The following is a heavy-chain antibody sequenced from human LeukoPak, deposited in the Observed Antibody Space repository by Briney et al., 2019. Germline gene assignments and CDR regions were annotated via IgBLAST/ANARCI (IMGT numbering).Heavy chain of an antibody. V-gene: IGHV4-39*01. D-gene: IGHD2-15*01. CDR1: GGSISSSSYY. J-gene: IGHJ6*03. CDR2: IYYSGST. Sequence: SETLSLTCTVSGGSISSSSYYWGWIRQPPGKGLEWIGSIYYSGSTYYNPSPKSRVTISVDTSKNQFSLKLSSVTAADTAVYYCARHTTTPDCSGGSCYSGGLYYYYYMDVWGKGTTVTVSS. CDR3: ARHTTTPDCSGGSCYSGGLYYYYYMDV.